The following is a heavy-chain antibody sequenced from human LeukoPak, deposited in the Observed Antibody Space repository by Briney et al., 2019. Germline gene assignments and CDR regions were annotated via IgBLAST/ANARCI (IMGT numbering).Heavy chain of an antibody. Sequence: GASVKVSCKASGGTFSSYAISWVRQAPGQGLEWMGGIIPIFGTANYAQKFQGRVTITADKSTSTAYMELSSLRSEDMAVYYCARGGPDGYFDYWGQGTLVTVSS. CDR3: ARGGPDGYFDY. CDR2: IIPIFGTA. CDR1: GGTFSSYA. J-gene: IGHJ4*02. V-gene: IGHV1-69*06.